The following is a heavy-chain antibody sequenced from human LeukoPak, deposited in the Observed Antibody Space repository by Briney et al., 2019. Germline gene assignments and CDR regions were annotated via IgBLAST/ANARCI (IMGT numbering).Heavy chain of an antibody. CDR3: ARGHVDYPDY. CDR2: ISSSGSTI. Sequence: SWGSLRLSCAASGFTFSSYEMNWVRQAPGKGLEWVSYISSSGSTIYYADSVKGRFTISRGNAKNSLYLQMNSLRAEDTAVYYCARGHVDYPDYWGQGTLVSVSS. CDR1: GFTFSSYE. D-gene: IGHD3-16*01. J-gene: IGHJ4*02. V-gene: IGHV3-48*03.